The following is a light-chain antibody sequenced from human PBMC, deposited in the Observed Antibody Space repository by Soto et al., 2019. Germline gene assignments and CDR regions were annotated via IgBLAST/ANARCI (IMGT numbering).Light chain of an antibody. Sequence: EVVLTQSPATLSVSPGESATLSCRASQSVSGSVAWYQQKPGQAPRLLIYTTSNRATGVPARFSGSGSGTEFTLTISSLQYEDFAVYYCQQYSQWARTFGQGTKLEIK. V-gene: IGKV3-15*01. CDR1: QSVSGS. CDR2: TTS. J-gene: IGKJ1*01. CDR3: QQYSQWART.